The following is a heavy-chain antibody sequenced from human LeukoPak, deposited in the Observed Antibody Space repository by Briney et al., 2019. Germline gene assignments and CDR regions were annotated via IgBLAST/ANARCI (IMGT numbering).Heavy chain of an antibody. CDR3: ARGIAASGGFDP. J-gene: IGHJ5*02. CDR1: GYTFTDYY. D-gene: IGHD6-13*01. V-gene: IGHV1-69*13. CDR2: IIPIFGTA. Sequence: SVKVSCKASGYTFTDYYMHWVRQAPGQGLEWMGGIIPIFGTANYAQKFQGRVTITADESTSTAYMELSSLRSEDTAVYYCARGIAASGGFDPWGQGTLVTVSS.